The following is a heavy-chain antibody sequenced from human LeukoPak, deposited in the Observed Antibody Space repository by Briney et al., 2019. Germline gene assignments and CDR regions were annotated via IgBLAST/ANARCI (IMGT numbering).Heavy chain of an antibody. J-gene: IGHJ5*02. V-gene: IGHV1-69*13. CDR2: IIPIFGTA. CDR1: GGTFSSYA. D-gene: IGHD2-2*01. Sequence: ASVKVSCKAPGGTFSSYAISWVRQAPGQGLEWMGGIIPIFGTANYAQKFQGRVTITADESTSTAYMELSSLRSGDTAVYYCAREGCSSTSCNFNWFDPWGQGTLVTVSS. CDR3: AREGCSSTSCNFNWFDP.